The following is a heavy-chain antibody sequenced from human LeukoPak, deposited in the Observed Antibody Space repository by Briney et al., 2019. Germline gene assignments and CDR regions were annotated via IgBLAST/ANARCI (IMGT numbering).Heavy chain of an antibody. CDR1: GGTFSSYA. CDR3: ARDRGTAAAGDNDY. J-gene: IGHJ4*02. CDR2: IIPILGIA. D-gene: IGHD6-13*01. Sequence: GASVKVSCKASGGTFSSYAISWVRQAPGQGLEWMGRIIPILGIANYAQKFQGRVTITADKSTSTAYMELSSLRSEDTAVYYCARDRGTAAAGDNDYWGQGTLVTVSS. V-gene: IGHV1-69*04.